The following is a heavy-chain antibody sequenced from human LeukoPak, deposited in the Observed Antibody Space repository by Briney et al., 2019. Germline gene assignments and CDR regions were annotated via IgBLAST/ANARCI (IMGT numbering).Heavy chain of an antibody. V-gene: IGHV4-34*01. CDR3: ARKSRIPAAHMDAFDI. CDR2: INHSGST. Sequence: PSETLSLTCAVYGGSFSGYYWSWIRQPPGKGLEWIGEINHSGSTNYNPSLKSRVTISVDTSKNQFSLKLSSVTAADTAVYYCARKSRIPAAHMDAFDIWGQGTMVTVSS. J-gene: IGHJ3*02. D-gene: IGHD2-2*01. CDR1: GGSFSGYY.